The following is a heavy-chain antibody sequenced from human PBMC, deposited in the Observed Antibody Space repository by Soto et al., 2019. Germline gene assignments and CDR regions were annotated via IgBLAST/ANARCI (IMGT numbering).Heavy chain of an antibody. CDR3: AYSPGWYRHDL. Sequence: QVQLQESGPGLVKPSGTLSLTCAVSGDSISSPKWWTWVRQPPGKGLEWIGVMLHSGTTNYNPSLKSRVTISVDKSKTQFSLNLYSVTAADAAVYYCAYSPGWYRHDLWGPGTLVIVSS. D-gene: IGHD6-19*01. CDR2: MLHSGTT. V-gene: IGHV4-4*02. J-gene: IGHJ3*01. CDR1: GDSISSPKW.